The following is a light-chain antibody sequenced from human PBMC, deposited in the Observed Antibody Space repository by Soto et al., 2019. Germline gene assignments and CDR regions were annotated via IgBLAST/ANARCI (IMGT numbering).Light chain of an antibody. CDR3: QQYHSYWT. Sequence: DIQMTQSPSSLSASVGDRVTITCPASQDISNYLNWYQQKPGKAPKLLIYDASNLESGVPSRFSGSGSGTEFTLTISSLQTDDFSTYYCQQYHSYWTFGQGTKVDI. V-gene: IGKV1-33*01. CDR2: DAS. J-gene: IGKJ1*01. CDR1: QDISNY.